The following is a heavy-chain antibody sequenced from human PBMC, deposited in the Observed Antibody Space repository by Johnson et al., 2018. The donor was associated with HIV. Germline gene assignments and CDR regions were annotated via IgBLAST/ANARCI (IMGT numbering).Heavy chain of an antibody. V-gene: IGHV3-30*02. J-gene: IGHJ3*02. CDR3: PVDTEAFDI. CDR1: GFTFDDYA. D-gene: IGHD1-14*01. Sequence: QVQLVESGGGLVQPGRSLRLSCAGSGFTFDDYAMHWVRQAPGKGLEWVAFIRYDGSNKAYADSVKGRFTISRDNSKNTLYLQMNSLRAEDTAVYYCPVDTEAFDIWGQGTMVTVSS. CDR2: IRYDGSNK.